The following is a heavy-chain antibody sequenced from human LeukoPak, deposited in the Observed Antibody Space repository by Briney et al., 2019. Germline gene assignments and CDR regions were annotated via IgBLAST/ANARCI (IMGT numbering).Heavy chain of an antibody. CDR1: GGSISSSGSY. CDR3: VRSGYSFLVDY. Sequence: SETLSLTCTVSGGSISSSGSYWGGIRQPPGKGLEWIASMSYSGTTYYNPSLKSRVTISVDTSKNQFSLRLNSVTAVDTAVYYCVRSGYSFLVDYWGQGALVTVSS. D-gene: IGHD5-18*01. CDR2: MSYSGTT. V-gene: IGHV4-39*01. J-gene: IGHJ4*02.